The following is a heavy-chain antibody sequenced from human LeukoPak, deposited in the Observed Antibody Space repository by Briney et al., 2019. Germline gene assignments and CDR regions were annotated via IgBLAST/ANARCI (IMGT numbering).Heavy chain of an antibody. CDR1: GDSISSSSYY. CDR2: IYYSGST. V-gene: IGHV4-39*01. J-gene: IGHJ4*02. D-gene: IGHD2-8*02. CDR3: ARHGGVGVIPDFDY. Sequence: KPSETLSLICTVSGDSISSSSYYWGWIRQPPGKGLEWIGSIYYSGSTYYNPSLKSRVTMSVDTSKNQFSLKLSSVTAADTAVYYCARHGGVGVIPDFDYWGPGTLVTVSS.